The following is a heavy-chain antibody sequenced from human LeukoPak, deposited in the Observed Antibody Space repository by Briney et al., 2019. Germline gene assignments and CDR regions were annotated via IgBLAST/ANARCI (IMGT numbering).Heavy chain of an antibody. CDR2: IYYSGST. CDR3: ARGLTGTDAFDI. Sequence: SETLSLTCTVSGGSISSYYWSWIRQPPGKGLEWIGCIYYSGSTNYNPSLKSRVTISVDTSKNQFSLKLSSVTAADTAVYYCARGLTGTDAFDIWGQGTMVTVSS. D-gene: IGHD1-20*01. V-gene: IGHV4-59*01. J-gene: IGHJ3*02. CDR1: GGSISSYY.